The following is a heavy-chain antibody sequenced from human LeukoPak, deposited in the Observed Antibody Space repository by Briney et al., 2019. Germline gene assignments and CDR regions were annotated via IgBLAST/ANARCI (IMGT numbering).Heavy chain of an antibody. CDR1: GFTFGDYA. J-gene: IGHJ1*01. V-gene: IGHV3-49*03. Sequence: GGSLRLSCTASGFTFGDYAMSWFRQAPGKGLEWVGFIRSKAYGGTTEYDASVKGRFTISRDDSKSIAYLQMNSLKTEDTAVYYCTRAKEDYYDSSGYAEYFQHWGQGTLVAVSS. CDR3: TRAKEDYYDSSGYAEYFQH. CDR2: IRSKAYGGTT. D-gene: IGHD3-22*01.